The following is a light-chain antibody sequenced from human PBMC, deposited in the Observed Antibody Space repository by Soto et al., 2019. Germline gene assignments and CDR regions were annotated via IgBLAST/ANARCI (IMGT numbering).Light chain of an antibody. J-gene: IGKJ1*01. CDR1: QSVSNNY. Sequence: ILMPLSTGPLSRSPGERPTLSCRASQSVSNNYLAWYQQKPGQAPRLLIYGASNRATGIPDRFSGSGSGTDFTLTISRLEPEDFAVYYWQQYGSPGTFGQGTKVDIK. V-gene: IGKV3-20*01. CDR2: GAS. CDR3: QQYGSPGT.